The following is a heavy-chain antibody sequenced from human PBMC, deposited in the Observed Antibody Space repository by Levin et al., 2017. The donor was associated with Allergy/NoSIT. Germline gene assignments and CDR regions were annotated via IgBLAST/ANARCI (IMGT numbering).Heavy chain of an antibody. J-gene: IGHJ4*02. Sequence: SCAASGFTFSSYAMHWVRQAPGKGLEWVAVISYDGSNKYYADSVKGRFTISRDNSKNTLYLQMNSLRAEDTAVYYCARASTENEALFDYWGQGTLVTVSS. D-gene: IGHD1-1*01. V-gene: IGHV3-30*04. CDR3: ARASTENEALFDY. CDR1: GFTFSSYA. CDR2: ISYDGSNK.